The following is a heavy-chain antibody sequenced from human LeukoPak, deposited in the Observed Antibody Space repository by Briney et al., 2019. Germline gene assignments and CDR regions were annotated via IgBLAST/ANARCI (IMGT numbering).Heavy chain of an antibody. V-gene: IGHV3-11*01. CDR2: ISSSGSTI. D-gene: IGHD3-3*01. CDR1: GFTFSDYY. CDR3: ARDLNYGGYYLWYFDL. J-gene: IGHJ2*01. Sequence: GGSLRLSCAASGFTFSDYYMSWIRQAPGKGLEWVSYISSSGSTIYYADSVKGRFTISRDNSKNTLYLQMNSLRAEDTAVYYCARDLNYGGYYLWYFDLWGRGTLVTVSS.